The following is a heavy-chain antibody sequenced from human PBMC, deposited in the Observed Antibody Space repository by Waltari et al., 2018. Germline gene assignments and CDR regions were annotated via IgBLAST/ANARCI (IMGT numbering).Heavy chain of an antibody. D-gene: IGHD1-26*01. V-gene: IGHV3-23*01. CDR3: AKVEELEYIESWFDP. Sequence: EVQLLESGGGLVQPGGSLRLSCAASGFTFSSYAMSWVRQAPGKGLEWVSAISGSGGSTYYADSVKGRFTISRDNSKNTLYLQINSLRAEDTAVYYCAKVEELEYIESWFDPWGQGTLVTVSS. CDR1: GFTFSSYA. CDR2: ISGSGGST. J-gene: IGHJ5*02.